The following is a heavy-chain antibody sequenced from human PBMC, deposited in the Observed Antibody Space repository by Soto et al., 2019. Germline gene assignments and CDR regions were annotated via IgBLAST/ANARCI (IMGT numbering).Heavy chain of an antibody. V-gene: IGHV3-21*01. Sequence: GGSLRLSCAASGFTFSSYSMNWVRQAPGKGLEWVSSISSSSSYIYYSDSVKGRFTISRDNAKNSLYLQMNSLRAEDTAVYYCAKDTAIGYYYYYGMDVWGQGTTVTVSS. CDR1: GFTFSSYS. CDR2: ISSSSSYI. CDR3: AKDTAIGYYYYYGMDV. J-gene: IGHJ6*02. D-gene: IGHD5-18*01.